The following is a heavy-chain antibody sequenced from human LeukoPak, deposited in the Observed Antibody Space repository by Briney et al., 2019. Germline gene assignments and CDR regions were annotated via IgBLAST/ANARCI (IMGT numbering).Heavy chain of an antibody. CDR3: AKDSFEYSGYDYVRPHYDYYYSGMDV. D-gene: IGHD5-12*01. CDR2: ISNDGSNK. CDR1: GFTFRSYG. Sequence: PGRSLRLSCAASGFTFRSYGMHWVRQAPGKGLEWVAVISNDGSNKNHADSVKGRFSISRDNSKNTLYLQINSLRAEDTAVYYCAKDSFEYSGYDYVRPHYDYYYSGMDVWSQGTTVTVSS. J-gene: IGHJ6*02. V-gene: IGHV3-30*18.